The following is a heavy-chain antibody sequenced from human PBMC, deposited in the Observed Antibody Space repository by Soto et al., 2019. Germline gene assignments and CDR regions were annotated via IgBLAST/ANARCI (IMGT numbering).Heavy chain of an antibody. J-gene: IGHJ6*03. CDR2: IYYSGST. CDR1: GGSISSSSYY. D-gene: IGHD3-10*01. Sequence: QLQLQESGPGLVKPSETLSLTCTVSGGSISSSSYYWGWIRQPPGKGLEWIGSIYYSGSTYYNPSLKSRVTISVDTSKNQFSLKLSSVTAADTAVYYCARHVKLTSLGDYYYYMDVWGKGTTVTVSS. CDR3: ARHVKLTSLGDYYYYMDV. V-gene: IGHV4-39*01.